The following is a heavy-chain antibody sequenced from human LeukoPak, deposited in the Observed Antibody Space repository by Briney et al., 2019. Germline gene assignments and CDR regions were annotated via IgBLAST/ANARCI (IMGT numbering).Heavy chain of an antibody. J-gene: IGHJ4*02. Sequence: GASVKVSCKVSGYTLTELSMHWARQAPGKGLEWMGGFDPEDGETIYAQKFQGRVTMTEDTSTDTAYMELSSLRSEDTAVYYCATVPSIAVAGPYFDYWGQGTLVTVSS. D-gene: IGHD6-19*01. CDR1: GYTLTELS. CDR2: FDPEDGET. V-gene: IGHV1-24*01. CDR3: ATVPSIAVAGPYFDY.